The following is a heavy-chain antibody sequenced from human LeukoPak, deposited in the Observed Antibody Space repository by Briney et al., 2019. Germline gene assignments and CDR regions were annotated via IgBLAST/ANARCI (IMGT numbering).Heavy chain of an antibody. Sequence: GESLKISCKGFGYSFTSHWISWVRQVPGKGLEWMGRIDPTDSYTNFSPSFQGHVTISVDKSISTAYLQWSGLRASDIAMYYCVRVSSGYFGGGYFDYWGQGTLVTVSS. CDR1: GYSFTSHW. V-gene: IGHV5-10-1*01. J-gene: IGHJ4*02. CDR2: IDPTDSYT. CDR3: VRVSSGYFGGGYFDY. D-gene: IGHD3-22*01.